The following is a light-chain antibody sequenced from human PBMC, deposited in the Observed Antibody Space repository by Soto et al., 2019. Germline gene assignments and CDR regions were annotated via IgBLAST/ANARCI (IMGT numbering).Light chain of an antibody. CDR3: QQSYNTPVT. CDR1: QSVYSY. CDR2: ASS. V-gene: IGKV1-39*01. Sequence: DIPMTQSPSSLSASEGDTVTITCRANQSVYSYLNWYLQKSGKAPELLLYASSSLQSGAPRRFSGSGSGTTFTLTIRSLRPEDFATYYCQQSYNTPVTFGGGTKVDVK. J-gene: IGKJ4*01.